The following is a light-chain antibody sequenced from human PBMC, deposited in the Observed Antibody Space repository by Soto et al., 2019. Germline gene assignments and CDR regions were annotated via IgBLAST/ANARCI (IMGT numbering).Light chain of an antibody. CDR2: GVT. CDR3: FSYAGSSIWV. V-gene: IGLV2-23*02. J-gene: IGLJ3*02. Sequence: QSALTQPASVSGSPGQSITISCSGSRSDIGSYNNVAWYQQHPGKAPRVMIFGVTKRPSGISDRFFGSKSGSTASLTISGLQAEDKADYFCFSYAGSSIWVFGGGTKVTVL. CDR1: RSDIGSYNN.